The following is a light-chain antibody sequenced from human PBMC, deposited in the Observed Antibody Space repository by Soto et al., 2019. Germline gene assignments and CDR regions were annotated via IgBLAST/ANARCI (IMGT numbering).Light chain of an antibody. J-gene: IGKJ5*01. CDR3: QHYGSSPPLT. Sequence: PGERATLSCRASRDVSSNYLAWYQQKPGQAPRLLIYGASGRATGIPARFSGSGSETDFTLTISRLEPEDFAVYYCQHYGSSPPLTFGQGTRLEIK. CDR1: RDVSSNY. CDR2: GAS. V-gene: IGKV3-20*01.